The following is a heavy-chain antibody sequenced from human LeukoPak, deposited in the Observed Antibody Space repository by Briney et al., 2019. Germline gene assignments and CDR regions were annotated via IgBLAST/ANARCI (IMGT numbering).Heavy chain of an antibody. CDR1: GDSVSSNSVA. CDR2: TYYRSKWYS. Sequence: SQTLSLTCAISGDSVSSNSVAWNWIRQSPTRGLEWLGRTYYRSKWYSEYAVSVASRITINPDTSKNQFSLQLNSVTPEDTAVYYCARGRIGWIQLYYWFDPWGQGTLVTVSS. V-gene: IGHV6-1*01. D-gene: IGHD5-18*01. CDR3: ARGRIGWIQLYYWFDP. J-gene: IGHJ5*02.